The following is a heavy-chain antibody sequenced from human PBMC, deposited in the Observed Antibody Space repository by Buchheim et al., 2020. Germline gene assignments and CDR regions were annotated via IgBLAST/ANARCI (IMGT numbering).Heavy chain of an antibody. Sequence: QVQLVESGGGVVQPGRSLRLSCAVSGFTFRSYAMHWVRQAPGKGLEWVAVVSYDGSNTYHADSAKGRFTTSRDNSKNTLYLQMNSLRGEDTAVYYCARDKGRYYFDYWGQGTL. CDR3: ARDKGRYYFDY. V-gene: IGHV3-30*04. CDR1: GFTFRSYA. D-gene: IGHD1-26*01. CDR2: VSYDGSNT. J-gene: IGHJ4*02.